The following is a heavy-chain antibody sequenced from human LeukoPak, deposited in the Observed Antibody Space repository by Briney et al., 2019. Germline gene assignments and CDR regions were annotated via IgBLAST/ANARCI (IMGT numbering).Heavy chain of an antibody. J-gene: IGHJ4*02. D-gene: IGHD5-24*01. CDR3: ARRRRWLQYWGTRDLGVFDY. V-gene: IGHV4-59*12. CDR2: IYYSGST. CDR1: GGSISSYY. Sequence: PSETLSLTCTVSGGSISSYYWSWIRQPPGKGLEWIGYIYYSGSTNYNPSLKSRVTISVDTSKNQFSLKLSSVTAADTAVYYCARRRRWLQYWGTRDLGVFDYWGQGTLVTVSS.